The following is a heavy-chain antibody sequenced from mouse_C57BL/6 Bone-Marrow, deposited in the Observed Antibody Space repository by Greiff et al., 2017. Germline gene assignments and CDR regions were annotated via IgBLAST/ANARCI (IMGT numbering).Heavy chain of an antibody. D-gene: IGHD2-14*01. CDR3: ARGYPFAY. V-gene: IGHV5-12*01. J-gene: IGHJ3*01. Sequence: EVKLVESGGGLVQPGGSLKLSCAASGFTFSDYYMYWVRQTPEKRLEWVAYISNGGGSTYYPDTVKGRFTISRDNAKNTLYLQMSRLKSEDTAMYYCARGYPFAYWGQGTLVTVSA. CDR1: GFTFSDYY. CDR2: ISNGGGST.